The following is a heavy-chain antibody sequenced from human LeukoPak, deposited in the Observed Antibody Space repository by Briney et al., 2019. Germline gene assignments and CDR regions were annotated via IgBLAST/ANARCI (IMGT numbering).Heavy chain of an antibody. CDR2: INHSGST. J-gene: IGHJ4*02. V-gene: IGHV4-34*01. CDR3: ARGLRWAAPGMAY. D-gene: IGHD6-13*01. CDR1: GGSFSGYY. Sequence: SETVSLTCAVYGGSFSGYYWSWVRQPPGKGLEWIGEINHSGSTNYNPSLKSRVTISVDTSKNQFSLKVSSVTAADTAVYYCARGLRWAAPGMAYWGQGTLVTVSS.